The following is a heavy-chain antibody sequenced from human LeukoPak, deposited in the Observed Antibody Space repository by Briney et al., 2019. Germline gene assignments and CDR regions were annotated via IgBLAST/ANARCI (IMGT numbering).Heavy chain of an antibody. D-gene: IGHD3-10*01. CDR3: ARDRRPYGSGQSYYYGIDV. V-gene: IGHV3-7*01. Sequence: GGSLRLSCAVSGFTFSRYWMSWVRQAPGKGLEWVGNINQNGTEKYSVDSVKGRFTISRDNAKNSVYLQMNSLRAEDTGVYYCARDRRPYGSGQSYYYGIDVWGQGTTVTVSS. CDR1: GFTFSRYW. J-gene: IGHJ6*02. CDR2: INQNGTEK.